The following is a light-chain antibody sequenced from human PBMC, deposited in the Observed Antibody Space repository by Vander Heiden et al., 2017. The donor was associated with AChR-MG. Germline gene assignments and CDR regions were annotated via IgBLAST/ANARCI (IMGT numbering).Light chain of an antibody. CDR1: RSISSY. CDR3: QQSDSNSIT. J-gene: IGKJ3*01. V-gene: IGKV1-39*01. CDR2: AAS. Sequence: DIQMTQSPSSLSASVGDRVTVTCRASRSISSYLNWYQQKPGKAPKLLIYAASTLQSGVPSRFSGSGSGTAFTLTISSLLPEDFATYYCQQSDSNSITFGHGTKVDMK.